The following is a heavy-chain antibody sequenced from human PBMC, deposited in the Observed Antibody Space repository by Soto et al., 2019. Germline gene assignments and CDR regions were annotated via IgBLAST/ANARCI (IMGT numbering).Heavy chain of an antibody. CDR3: AKEGIQLERRDWFDQ. Sequence: QVQLVESGGGVVQPGRSLRLSCAASGFTFNSYGMHWVRQAPGKGLEWVAVISYDGSNKYYADSVKGRFTISRDNYKNKLYLQRNKLRDDDTDMYYGAKEGIQLERRDWFDQWGQGNLVNVSS. V-gene: IGHV3-30*18. J-gene: IGHJ5*02. CDR1: GFTFNSYG. CDR2: ISYDGSNK. D-gene: IGHD1-1*01.